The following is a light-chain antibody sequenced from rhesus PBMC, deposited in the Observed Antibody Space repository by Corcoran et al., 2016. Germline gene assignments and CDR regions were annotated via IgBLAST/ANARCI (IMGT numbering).Light chain of an antibody. Sequence: DIQMTQSPSSLSASVGDRVTITCRPREDVNDYLTWYQQLPGKPPKLLIYKAYTLQSGVPSRFRGSGAGTDYTFTITRLQSEDVATYYCQHNYGSPSSFGGGTKVEI. CDR2: KAY. CDR1: EDVNDY. CDR3: QHNYGSPSS. J-gene: IGKJ4*01. V-gene: IGKV1-74*01.